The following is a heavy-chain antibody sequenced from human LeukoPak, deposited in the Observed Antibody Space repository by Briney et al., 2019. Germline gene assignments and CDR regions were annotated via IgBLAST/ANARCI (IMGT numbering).Heavy chain of an antibody. CDR3: ATDYCSGGSWLSRQSYYYGMDV. Sequence: PGRSLRLSCAASGFTFSSYAMHWVRQAPGKGLEWVAVISYDGSTKYYAASVKGRFTISRDKSKNTLYLQMNSLRAEDTAVYYCATDYCSGGSWLSRQSYYYGMDVWGQGTTVTVSS. D-gene: IGHD2-15*01. CDR1: GFTFSSYA. V-gene: IGHV3-30*04. CDR2: ISYDGSTK. J-gene: IGHJ6*02.